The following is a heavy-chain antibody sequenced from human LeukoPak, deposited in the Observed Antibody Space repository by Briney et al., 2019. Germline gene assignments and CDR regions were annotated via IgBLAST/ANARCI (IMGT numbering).Heavy chain of an antibody. CDR3: ALGYDILTGYHMGAFDI. CDR1: GYTFTGYY. J-gene: IGHJ3*02. CDR2: INPNSGGT. D-gene: IGHD3-9*01. Sequence: ASVKVSCKASGYTFTGYYMHWVRQAPGQGLEWMGWINPNSGGTNYAQKFQGRVTMTRDTSISTAYMELSRLRSDDTAVYYCALGYDILTGYHMGAFDIWGQGTMVTVSS. V-gene: IGHV1-2*02.